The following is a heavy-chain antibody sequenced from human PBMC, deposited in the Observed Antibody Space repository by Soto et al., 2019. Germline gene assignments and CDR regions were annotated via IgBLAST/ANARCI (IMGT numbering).Heavy chain of an antibody. Sequence: TLSLTCAVSGGSISSGGYSWSWIRQPPGKGLEWIGYIYHSGSTYYNPSLKSRVTISVDRSKNQFSLKLSSVTAADTAVYYCARGTPLGYWGQGTLVTVSS. V-gene: IGHV4-30-2*01. CDR3: ARGTPLGY. J-gene: IGHJ4*02. CDR1: GGSISSGGYS. D-gene: IGHD2-15*01. CDR2: IYHSGST.